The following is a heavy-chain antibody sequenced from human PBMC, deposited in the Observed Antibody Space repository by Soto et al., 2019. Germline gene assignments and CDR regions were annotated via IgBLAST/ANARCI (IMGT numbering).Heavy chain of an antibody. CDR1: VFTFSSYA. CDR2: IRSKTNSYAT. CDR3: TASGSDAFVEY. D-gene: IGHD5-12*01. J-gene: IGHJ4*02. Sequence: PGWSLRLSCASSVFTFSSYAMSWVRQAPGKGLEWVGRIRSKTNSYATAYAASVKGRFTISRDDSKNTAYLQMNSLKTEDTAVYYCTASGSDAFVEYWGQGTLVTVS. V-gene: IGHV3-73*01.